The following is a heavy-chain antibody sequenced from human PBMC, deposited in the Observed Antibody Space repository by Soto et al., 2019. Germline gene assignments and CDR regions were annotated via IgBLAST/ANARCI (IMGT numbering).Heavy chain of an antibody. Sequence: SETLSLTCAVSGGSISSSNWWSWVRQPPGKGLEWIGEIYHSGSTNYNPSLKSRVTISVDKSKNQFSLKLSSVTAADTAVYYCAREIHYYYDSSGESPPSYYFDYWGQGTLVTVSS. CDR1: GGSISSSNW. D-gene: IGHD3-22*01. J-gene: IGHJ4*02. CDR3: AREIHYYYDSSGESPPSYYFDY. V-gene: IGHV4-4*02. CDR2: IYHSGST.